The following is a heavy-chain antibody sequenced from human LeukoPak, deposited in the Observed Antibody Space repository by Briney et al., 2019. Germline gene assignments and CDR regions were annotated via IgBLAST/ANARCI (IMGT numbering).Heavy chain of an antibody. CDR1: GGSFSGYY. V-gene: IGHV4-34*01. D-gene: IGHD3-10*01. CDR3: ARGGLNYYGSGSYPRQFDY. CDR2: INHSGST. Sequence: PSETLSLTCAVYGGSFSGYYWSWIRQPPGKGLEWIGEINHSGSTNYNPSLKSRVTISVDTSKNQFSLKLSSVTAADTAVYYCARGGLNYYGSGSYPRQFDYWGQGTLVTVSS. J-gene: IGHJ4*02.